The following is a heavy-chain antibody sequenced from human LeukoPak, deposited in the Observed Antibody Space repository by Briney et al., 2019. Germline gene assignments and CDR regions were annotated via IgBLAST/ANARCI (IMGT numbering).Heavy chain of an antibody. V-gene: IGHV3-7*03. Sequence: GGSLRLSCVASGFTFSSSWMSWVRRAPGKGPEWVANIKQDGTEEYYVDSVRGRFSISKGNAKNSLYLQMNSLRAEDTAVYYCARDPCHGALDYWGQGALVTVSS. J-gene: IGHJ4*02. CDR3: ARDPCHGALDY. CDR1: GFTFSSSW. D-gene: IGHD2-2*01. CDR2: IKQDGTEE.